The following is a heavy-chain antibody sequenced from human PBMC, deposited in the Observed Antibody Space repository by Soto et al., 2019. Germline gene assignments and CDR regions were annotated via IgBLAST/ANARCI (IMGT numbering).Heavy chain of an antibody. D-gene: IGHD6-19*01. CDR3: ATIGYTSGWWTGGFDV. CDR2: IRHKANSYTT. CDR1: GFTFSDHY. Sequence: PGGSLRLSCAASGFTFSDHYMDWVRQAPGKGLEWVGRIRHKANSYTTEYAASVKGRFTISRDDSKNSMYLQMNSLKTEDTAVYYCATIGYTSGWWTGGFDVWGKGTMVTGSS. V-gene: IGHV3-72*01. J-gene: IGHJ3*01.